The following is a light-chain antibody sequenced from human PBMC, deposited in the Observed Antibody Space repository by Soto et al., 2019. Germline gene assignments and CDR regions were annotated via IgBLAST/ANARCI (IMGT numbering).Light chain of an antibody. J-gene: IGKJ4*01. CDR1: QSVSSN. V-gene: IGKV3-15*01. CDR2: GAS. Sequence: EIVVTQSLATLSVSPGERATLSCRASQSVSSNVAWYQQKPGQAPSLLIYGASTRATGIPARFSGSGSGTEFTLTISSLQSEDFAVYYCQQYYNWPLLTFGGGTKVDI. CDR3: QQYYNWPLLT.